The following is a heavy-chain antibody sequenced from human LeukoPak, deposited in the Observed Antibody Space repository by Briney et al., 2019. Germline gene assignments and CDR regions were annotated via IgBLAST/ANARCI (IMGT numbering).Heavy chain of an antibody. D-gene: IGHD6-19*01. Sequence: GGSLRLSCAASGFTFSSYWMSWVRQAPGKGLEWVANMKQDGSEKYYVDSVKGRFTISRDNAKNSLYLQMNSLRAEDTAVYYCAREKAVAGYYFDYWGQGTLVTVSS. CDR1: GFTFSSYW. CDR3: AREKAVAGYYFDY. V-gene: IGHV3-7*01. J-gene: IGHJ4*02. CDR2: MKQDGSEK.